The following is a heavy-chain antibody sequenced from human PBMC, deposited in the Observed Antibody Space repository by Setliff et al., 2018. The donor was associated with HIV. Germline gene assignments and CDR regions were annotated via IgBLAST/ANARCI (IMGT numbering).Heavy chain of an antibody. CDR3: VRDGNVGWNDLDY. Sequence: PGGSLRLSCEASGFTVSSSYMAWVRQAPGKGLEYVSSITDTGSKTYYADSVKGRFTISRDNSKNTVYLQMVSLRAEDTAIYFCVRDGNVGWNDLDYWGQGTLVTVSS. V-gene: IGHV3-23*01. D-gene: IGHD1-1*01. CDR2: ITDTGSKT. CDR1: GFTVSSSY. J-gene: IGHJ4*02.